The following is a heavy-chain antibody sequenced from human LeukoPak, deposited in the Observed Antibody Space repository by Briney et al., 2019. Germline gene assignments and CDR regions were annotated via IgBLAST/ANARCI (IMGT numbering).Heavy chain of an antibody. CDR2: IKRDGSEK. J-gene: IGHJ6*02. Sequence: TGGSLRLSCAASGFNFSNYWMTWVRQAPGKGLEWVANIKRDGSEKHFVDSVKGRFTISRDNAKKSLYLQVDSLRAEDTAVYYCARAVARYTSSWYPRDGLDVWGQGTAATVSS. D-gene: IGHD6-13*01. CDR1: GFNFSNYW. CDR3: ARAVARYTSSWYPRDGLDV. V-gene: IGHV3-7*05.